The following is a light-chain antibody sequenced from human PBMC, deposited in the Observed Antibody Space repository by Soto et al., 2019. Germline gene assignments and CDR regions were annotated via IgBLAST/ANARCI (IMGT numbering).Light chain of an antibody. CDR1: QSISSL. V-gene: IGKV1-5*01. CDR3: QQYNSYPWT. Sequence: DIKMTQSPSTLSASVGDRVTITCRASQSISSLLAWYQQKPGKAPKLLIYDASSLESGVPSRFSGSGSGTEFTLTISSLQPDDFATYYCQQYNSYPWTFGQGTKVDNK. J-gene: IGKJ1*01. CDR2: DAS.